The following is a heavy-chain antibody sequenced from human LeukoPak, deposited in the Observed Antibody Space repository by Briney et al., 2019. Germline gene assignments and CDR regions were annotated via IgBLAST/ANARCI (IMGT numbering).Heavy chain of an antibody. CDR1: GYTFTGYY. J-gene: IGHJ5*02. CDR3: ARETCTNGVCYRGGQNWFDP. CDR2: INPNSGGT. D-gene: IGHD2-8*01. V-gene: IGHV1-2*02. Sequence: ASVKVSCKASGYTFTGYYMHWVRQAPGQGLEWMGWINPNSGGTNYAQKFQGRVTMTRDTSISTAYMELSRLRSDDTAVYYCARETCTNGVCYRGGQNWFDPWGQGTLVTVSS.